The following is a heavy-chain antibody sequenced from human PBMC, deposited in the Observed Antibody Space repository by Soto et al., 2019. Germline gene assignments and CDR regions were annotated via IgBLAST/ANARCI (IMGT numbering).Heavy chain of an antibody. D-gene: IGHD6-6*01. V-gene: IGHV4-59*08. CDR3: ARRVLEGSSSIWFDP. CDR2: IYYSGST. J-gene: IGHJ5*02. Sequence: PSETLSLTCTVSGGSISSYYWSWIRQPPGKGLEWIGYIYYSGSTNYNPSLKSRVTISVDTSKNQFSPKLSSVTAADAAVYYCARRVLEGSSSIWFDPWGQGTLVTVSS. CDR1: GGSISSYY.